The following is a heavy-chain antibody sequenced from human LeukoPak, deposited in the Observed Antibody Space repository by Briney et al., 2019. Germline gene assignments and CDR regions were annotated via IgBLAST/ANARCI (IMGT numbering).Heavy chain of an antibody. Sequence: GESLKISCQGSGSSFTSYWIGWVRKLPGKGLEWMGIIYPGDSDTRYSPSFQGQVTISADKSISTAYLQWSSLKASDTAMYYCARMWLVNYFDYWGQGTLVSVSS. CDR1: GSSFTSYW. D-gene: IGHD6-19*01. CDR3: ARMWLVNYFDY. V-gene: IGHV5-51*01. CDR2: IYPGDSDT. J-gene: IGHJ4*02.